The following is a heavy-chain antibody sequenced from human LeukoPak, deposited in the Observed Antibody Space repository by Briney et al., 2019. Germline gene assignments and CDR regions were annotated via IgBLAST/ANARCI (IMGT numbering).Heavy chain of an antibody. CDR3: ARAVYSNYLYYFDY. CDR1: GYTFTSYD. CDR2: MNPNSGNT. V-gene: IGHV1-8*01. Sequence: ASAKVSCKASGYTFTSYDINWVRQATGQGLEWMGWMNPNSGNTGYAQKFQGRVTMTRNTSISTAYMELSSLRSEDTAVYYCARAVYSNYLYYFDYWGQGTLVTVSS. J-gene: IGHJ4*02. D-gene: IGHD4-11*01.